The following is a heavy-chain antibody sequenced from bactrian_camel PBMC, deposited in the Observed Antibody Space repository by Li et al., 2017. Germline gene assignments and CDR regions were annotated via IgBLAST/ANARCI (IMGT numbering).Heavy chain of an antibody. CDR1: GFTASSYA. CDR2: IRSGGSTT. V-gene: IGHV3S31*01. D-gene: IGHD5*01. Sequence: VQLVESGGGLVQPGGSLRLSCAASGFTASSYAMNWVRQAPGKGLEWISVIRSGGSTTFYADSVKGRFTLSRDDAKNELYLQLNSLKPEDTAMYYCAAGLGLSNKDWGPGWGLGYWGQGTQVTVS. J-gene: IGHJ6*01. CDR3: AAGLGLSNKDWGPGWGLGY.